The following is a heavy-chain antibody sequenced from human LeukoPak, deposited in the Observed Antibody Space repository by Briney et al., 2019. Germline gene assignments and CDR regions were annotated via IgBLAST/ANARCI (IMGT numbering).Heavy chain of an antibody. CDR2: IHNSGGT. CDR3: ARDLGGYSDGSYYYYMDV. J-gene: IGHJ6*03. D-gene: IGHD5-18*01. V-gene: IGHV4-59*12. CDR1: GGSISTYY. Sequence: SETLSLTCTVSGGSISTYYWSWIRQPPGKGLEWIGYIHNSGGTNYNPSLKSRVTMSLDTSKNQFSLKLSSVTAADTAVYYCARDLGGYSDGSYYYYMDVWGKGTTVTVSS.